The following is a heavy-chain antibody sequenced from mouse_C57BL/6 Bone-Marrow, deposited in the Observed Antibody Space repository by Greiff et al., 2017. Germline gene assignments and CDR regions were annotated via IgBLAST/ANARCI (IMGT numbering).Heavy chain of an antibody. CDR2: INPGSGGT. D-gene: IGHD2-12*01. CDR1: GYAFTNYL. Sequence: QVQLQQSGAELVRPGTSVKVSCKASGYAFTNYLIEWVKQRPGQGLEWIGVINPGSGGTTYNEKFQGKATLTVDKSSSTSYMHLSSLTSVDSAVYVCARRYTVAYWGQGTTLTVSS. J-gene: IGHJ2*01. CDR3: ARRYTVAY. V-gene: IGHV1-54*01.